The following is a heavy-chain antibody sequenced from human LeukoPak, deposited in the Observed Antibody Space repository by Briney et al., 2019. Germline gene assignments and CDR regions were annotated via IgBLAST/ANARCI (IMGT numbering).Heavy chain of an antibody. Sequence: ASVKVSCKASGYTFTSYGISWVRQAPGQGLEWMGWVNPNSGGTNYAQKFQGRVTMTRDTSISTAYMELSRLRSDDTAVYYCARDSSSYYYYYGMDVWGQGTTVTVSS. J-gene: IGHJ6*02. CDR2: VNPNSGGT. CDR3: ARDSSSYYYYYGMDV. CDR1: GYTFTSYG. D-gene: IGHD6-13*01. V-gene: IGHV1-2*02.